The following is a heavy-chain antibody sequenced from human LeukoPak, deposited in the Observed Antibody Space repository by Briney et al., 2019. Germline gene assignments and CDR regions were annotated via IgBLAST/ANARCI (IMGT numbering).Heavy chain of an antibody. J-gene: IGHJ3*02. CDR3: ARGGRWLQLGAFDI. CDR2: INHSGST. D-gene: IGHD5-24*01. V-gene: IGHV4-34*01. CDR1: GGSFSGYY. Sequence: PSETLSLTCAVYGGSFSGYYWSWIRQPPGKGLEWIGEINHSGSTNYNPSLKSRVAISVDTSKNQFSLKLSSVTAADTAVYYCARGGRWLQLGAFDIWGQGTMVTVSS.